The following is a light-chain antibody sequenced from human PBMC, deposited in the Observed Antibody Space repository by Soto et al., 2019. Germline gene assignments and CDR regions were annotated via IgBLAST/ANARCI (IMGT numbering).Light chain of an antibody. CDR1: QRIDRY. J-gene: IGKJ1*01. Sequence: DIQLTQSPSTLSASVGDRVTVTCRARQRIDRYLAWYQQKPGKAPKLLVYDASTLEGGVPSSFSGSGSATEFILTISSQQTDDFDTDYCQQYKDCACTVGQGTRVEIK. V-gene: IGKV1-5*01. CDR3: QQYKDCACT. CDR2: DAS.